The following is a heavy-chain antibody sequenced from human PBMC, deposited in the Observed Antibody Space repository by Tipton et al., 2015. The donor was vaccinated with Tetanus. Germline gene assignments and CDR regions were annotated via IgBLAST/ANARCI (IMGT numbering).Heavy chain of an antibody. Sequence: QVQLVQSGAEMKKPGASVKVSCKASGYTFTGYYIYWVRQAPGQGLEWMGWIDPNSGATVYAQKFQGRVTMTRDTSISTAYTELGSLRSDDTAVYYCARDRGDYIYYGMDVWGPGTTVTVS. CDR2: IDPNSGAT. CDR3: ARDRGDYIYYGMDV. CDR1: GYTFTGYY. D-gene: IGHD3-22*01. V-gene: IGHV1-2*02. J-gene: IGHJ6*02.